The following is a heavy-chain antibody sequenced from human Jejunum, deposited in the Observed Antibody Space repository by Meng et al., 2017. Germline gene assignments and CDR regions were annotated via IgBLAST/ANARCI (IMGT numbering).Heavy chain of an antibody. J-gene: IGHJ4*02. CDR3: VRDGNHFLDY. CDR2: IWYDGSQK. Sequence: QAQLVESGGGVVQSGRSLRLACGASGFHFTSHGFHWVRQAPGKVLEWVAVIWYDGSQKYYADSVRDRFTVSRDDSKNTVYLQMNSLRAEDTSLYYCVRDGNHFLDYWGQGTLVTVSS. V-gene: IGHV3-33*01. CDR1: GFHFTSHG. D-gene: IGHD1-14*01.